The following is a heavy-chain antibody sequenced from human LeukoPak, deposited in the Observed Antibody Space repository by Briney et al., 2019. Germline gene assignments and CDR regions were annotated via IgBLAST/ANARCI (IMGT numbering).Heavy chain of an antibody. Sequence: SGGSLRLSCAASGFTFSSYWMHWVRQAPGKGLEWVANIKQDGSEKYYADSVKGRFTISRDNSKNTLYLQMNSLRAEDTAVYYCAKDLSSGKYDSSGYHDYWGQGTLVTVSS. D-gene: IGHD3-22*01. CDR1: GFTFSSYW. CDR3: AKDLSSGKYDSSGYHDY. J-gene: IGHJ4*02. V-gene: IGHV3-7*03. CDR2: IKQDGSEK.